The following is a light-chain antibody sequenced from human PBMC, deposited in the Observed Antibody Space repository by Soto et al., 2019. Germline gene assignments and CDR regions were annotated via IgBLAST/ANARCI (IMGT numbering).Light chain of an antibody. Sequence: DIVMTQSPDSLAVSLGERATINCKSSQSLLSRSNNKNYLAWYQQKPGQSPKVLIYWASTRESGVPDRFSGSGSGTDFSLTISSLQAEDVAVYYCQQYYSAPTFGQGTKVEI. V-gene: IGKV4-1*01. J-gene: IGKJ1*01. CDR2: WAS. CDR1: QSLLSRSNNKNY. CDR3: QQYYSAPT.